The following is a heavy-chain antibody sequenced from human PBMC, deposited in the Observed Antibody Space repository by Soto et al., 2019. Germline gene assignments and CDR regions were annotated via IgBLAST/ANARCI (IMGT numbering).Heavy chain of an antibody. CDR3: ARGLATLPVFAFDV. CDR1: GFSLSTSGVG. V-gene: IGHV2-5*01. CDR2: IYWSGDE. Sequence: ESGPTLVNHTQTLTLTCSFYGFSLSTSGVGVGWVRQSPGKALELLALIYWSGDEHYRPSLRSTRTITKDTSKNQGVLIMTNMDPVDTATYYCARGLATLPVFAFDVWGQGTTVTVS. D-gene: IGHD6-6*01. J-gene: IGHJ3*01.